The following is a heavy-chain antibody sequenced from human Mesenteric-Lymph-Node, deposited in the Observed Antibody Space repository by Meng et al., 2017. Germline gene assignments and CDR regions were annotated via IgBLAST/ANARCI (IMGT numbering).Heavy chain of an antibody. J-gene: IGHJ3*02. CDR2: ISSRDATI. CDR1: GFTFSDYY. CDR3: AKIRGSGSVGAFDI. Sequence: GESLKTSCAASGFTFSDYYMAWIRQAPGKGLEWLSYISSRDATIFYADSVKGRFTISRDDAKNSLYLQMNNLRVEDTAIYYCAKIRGSGSVGAFDIWGQGTMVTVSS. V-gene: IGHV3-11*04. D-gene: IGHD3-10*01.